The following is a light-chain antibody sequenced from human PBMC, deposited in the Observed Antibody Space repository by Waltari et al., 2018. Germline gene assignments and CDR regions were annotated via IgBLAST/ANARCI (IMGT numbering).Light chain of an antibody. CDR1: QTVSNNY. CDR3: QQYGISPPYT. V-gene: IGKV3-20*01. J-gene: IGKJ2*01. Sequence: ENVLTQSPDTLSLSPGERATLSCRASQTVSNNYSAWYQRRPGQPPRLLIHDASSRAPGVPDRFSGSGSVTDFTLTISRVDPEDSAVYYCQQYGISPPYTFGQGTKLEIK. CDR2: DAS.